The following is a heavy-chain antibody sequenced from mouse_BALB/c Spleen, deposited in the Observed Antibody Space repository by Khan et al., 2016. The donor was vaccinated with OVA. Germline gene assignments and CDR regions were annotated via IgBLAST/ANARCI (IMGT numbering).Heavy chain of an antibody. V-gene: IGHV3-2*02. J-gene: IGHJ2*01. D-gene: IGHD1-1*01. Sequence: EVQLQESGPGLVKPSQSLSLTCTVTGYSITSDYAWNWIRQFPGNKLEWMGYISYSGRTSYNPSLKRRISITRSTSKNQFFLQLNSVTTEDTATXYCARSVTITTVVATDFDYWGQGTTLTVSS. CDR1: GYSITSDYA. CDR2: ISYSGRT. CDR3: ARSVTITTVVATDFDY.